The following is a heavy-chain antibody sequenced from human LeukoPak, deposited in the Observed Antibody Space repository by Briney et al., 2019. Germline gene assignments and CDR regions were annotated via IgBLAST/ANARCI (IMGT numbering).Heavy chain of an antibody. CDR1: GYTFTSYY. Sequence: ASVKVSCKASGYTFTSYYMHWVRQAPGQGLEWMGIINPSGGSTSYAQKFQGRVTMTRDTSTITVYMELSSLRSEDTAVYYCARGRSIAARSHPHDYWGQGTLVTVSS. CDR3: ARGRSIAARSHPHDY. CDR2: INPSGGST. J-gene: IGHJ4*02. V-gene: IGHV1-46*01. D-gene: IGHD6-6*01.